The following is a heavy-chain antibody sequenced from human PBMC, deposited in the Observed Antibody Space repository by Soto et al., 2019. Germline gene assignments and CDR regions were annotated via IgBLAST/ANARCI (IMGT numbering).Heavy chain of an antibody. CDR2: ISRSSATI. Sequence: GGSLRLSCAASGFSFSTFSMNWVRQAPGKGLEWISYISRSSATIYYADSVKGRFTISRDNARSSLYLQMDSLRAEDTAVYYCARDFRPAPAPYYFDYWGQGTLVTVSS. CDR3: ARDFRPAPAPYYFDY. J-gene: IGHJ4*02. CDR1: GFSFSTFS. V-gene: IGHV3-48*01.